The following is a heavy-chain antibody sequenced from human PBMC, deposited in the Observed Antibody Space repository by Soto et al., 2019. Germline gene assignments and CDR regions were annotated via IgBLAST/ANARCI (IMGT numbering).Heavy chain of an antibody. V-gene: IGHV4-59*01. CDR2: IYYSGST. CDR1: GGSISSYY. Sequence: QVQLQESGPGLVKPSETLSLTCTVSGGSISSYYWSWIRQPPGKGLEWIGYIYYSGSTNYNPSLTRRVTISVDTSKTQFSLKLSSVTAADTAVYYCARGIVVVTSRPYCFDYWGQGTLVTVSS. CDR3: ARGIVVVTSRPYCFDY. D-gene: IGHD2-21*02. J-gene: IGHJ4*02.